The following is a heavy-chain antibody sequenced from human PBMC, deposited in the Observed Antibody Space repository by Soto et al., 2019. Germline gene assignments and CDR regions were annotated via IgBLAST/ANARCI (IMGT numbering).Heavy chain of an antibody. CDR2: IYHSGT. J-gene: IGHJ5*02. V-gene: IGHV4-38-2*01. D-gene: IGHD2-21*02. CDR1: GYPITSGYY. Sequence: SETLSLNCAVSGYPITSGYYWGWIRQPPGKGLEWIGSIYHSGTYYSPSLKSRVTMSIDTSKNRFSLKLNSVTAADTAVYFCARKLITSTTKGDTNWFDPWGQGTLVTVSS. CDR3: ARKLITSTTKGDTNWFDP.